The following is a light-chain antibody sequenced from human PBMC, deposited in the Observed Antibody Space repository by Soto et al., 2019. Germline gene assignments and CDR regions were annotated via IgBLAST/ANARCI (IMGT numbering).Light chain of an antibody. CDR1: QGIRND. CDR3: LQDYNYPYT. CDR2: AAS. V-gene: IGKV1-6*01. J-gene: IGKJ2*01. Sequence: AIHMTQSPSSLSASVGDRVTITCRASQGIRNDLGWFQKKPGKAPKLLIYAASRIQSGVPSRFCGSGSGTDFTLTISSLQPEDFATYFCLQDYNYPYTFGQGTKLEI.